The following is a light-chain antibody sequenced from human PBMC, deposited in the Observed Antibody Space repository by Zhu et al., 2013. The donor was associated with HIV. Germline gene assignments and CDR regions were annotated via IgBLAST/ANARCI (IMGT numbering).Light chain of an antibody. V-gene: IGLV2-8*01. J-gene: IGLJ2*01. CDR1: SSDIGAYNY. Sequence: QSALTQPPSASGSPGQSVAISCTGTSSDIGAYNYVTWYQQHPGKAPKLIIYDVSERPSGVPDRFSGSRSGTSASLAITGLQAEDEADYYCQSYDGTFLVFGGGTKLTVL. CDR2: DVS. CDR3: QSYDGTFLV.